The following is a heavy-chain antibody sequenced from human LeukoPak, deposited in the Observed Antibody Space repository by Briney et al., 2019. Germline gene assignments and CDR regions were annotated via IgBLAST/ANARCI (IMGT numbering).Heavy chain of an antibody. CDR3: ARIIGYSNQFDY. CDR1: GFTFKNNW. Sequence: GGSLRLSCAASGFTFKNNWMHWVRQAPGKGLMWVSRINTDGTRTTYADSVRGRFTISRDNAKSTLYSQMSSLKAEDTAVYYCARIIGYSNQFDYWGQGTLVTVSS. CDR2: INTDGTRT. J-gene: IGHJ4*02. D-gene: IGHD5-18*01. V-gene: IGHV3-74*01.